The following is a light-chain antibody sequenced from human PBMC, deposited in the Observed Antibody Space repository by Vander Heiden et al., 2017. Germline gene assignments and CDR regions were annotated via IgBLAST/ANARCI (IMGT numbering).Light chain of an antibody. CDR2: DNN. V-gene: IGLV1-51*01. CDR3: GTWDNSLSVVV. CDR1: SSNIGSTY. Sequence: QSVLTQPPSVSAAPGQKVTISCSGSSSNIGSTYVSWYQQLPGTAPKLLIYDNNKRPSGIPDRFSGSKSGTSATLGITGVQTGDEADYYCGTWDNSLSVVVFGGGTKLTVL. J-gene: IGLJ2*01.